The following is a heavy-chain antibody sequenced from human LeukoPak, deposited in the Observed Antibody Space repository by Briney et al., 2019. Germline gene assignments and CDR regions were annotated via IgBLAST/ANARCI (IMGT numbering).Heavy chain of an antibody. V-gene: IGHV1-46*01. CDR3: ARDMIVDYGFCCDYSFDP. CDR1: GYTFSKYG. Sequence: ASVKVSCKASGYTFSKYGFSWVRQAPGQGLEWMGIINPSGGSTSYAQKFQGRVTMTRDTSTSTVYMELSSLRSEDTAVYYCARDMIVDYGFCCDYSFDPWGQGTLVTVSS. J-gene: IGHJ5*02. D-gene: IGHD4-17*01. CDR2: INPSGGST.